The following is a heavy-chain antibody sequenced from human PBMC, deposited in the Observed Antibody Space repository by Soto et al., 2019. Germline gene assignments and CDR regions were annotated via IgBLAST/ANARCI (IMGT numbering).Heavy chain of an antibody. CDR1: GYTFTSYG. V-gene: IGHV1-18*01. Sequence: QVQLVQSGAEVKKPGASVKVSCKASGYTFTSYGISWVRQAPGQGLEWMGWISAYNGKTNYAQKLQGTVTMTTDTSTSTAYMELRSLRSYDTAVYYCARDSLMIDVIDAFDIWGQGTMVTVSS. CDR2: ISAYNGKT. CDR3: ARDSLMIDVIDAFDI. J-gene: IGHJ3*02. D-gene: IGHD3-22*01.